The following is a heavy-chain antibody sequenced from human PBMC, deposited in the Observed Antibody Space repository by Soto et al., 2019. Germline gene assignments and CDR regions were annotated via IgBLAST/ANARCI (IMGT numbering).Heavy chain of an antibody. D-gene: IGHD6-19*01. CDR1: GYTFTSYA. CDR2: INAGNGNT. J-gene: IGHJ6*02. CDR3: ARVPEAGSYYYYGMDV. Sequence: GASVKVSCKASGYTFTSYAMHWVGQAPGQRLEWMGWINAGNGNTKYSQKFQGRVTITRDTSASTAYMELSSLRSEDTAVYYCARVPEAGSYYYYGMDVWGQGPLVTGSS. V-gene: IGHV1-3*01.